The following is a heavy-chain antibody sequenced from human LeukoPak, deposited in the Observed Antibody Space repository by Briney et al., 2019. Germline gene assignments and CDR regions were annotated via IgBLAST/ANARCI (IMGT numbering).Heavy chain of an antibody. Sequence: SETLSLTCTVSGGSISSGGYYWSWIRQHPGKGLEWIGRIYTSGSTNYNPSLKSRVTMSVDTSKNQFSLKLSSVTAADTAVYYCARGPDFWSGYLGPNYFDYWGQGTLVTVSS. J-gene: IGHJ4*02. V-gene: IGHV4-61*02. CDR3: ARGPDFWSGYLGPNYFDY. CDR2: IYTSGST. D-gene: IGHD3-3*01. CDR1: GGSISSGGYY.